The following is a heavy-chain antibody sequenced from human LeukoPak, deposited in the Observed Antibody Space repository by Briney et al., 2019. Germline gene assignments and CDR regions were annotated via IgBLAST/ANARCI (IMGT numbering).Heavy chain of an antibody. CDR3: ARSRGSYFDY. D-gene: IGHD1-26*01. CDR2: ITNSGSYT. J-gene: IGHJ4*02. Sequence: PGGSLRLSCAASGFIFSDFYMTWIRQAPGKGLEWVSDITNSGSYTNYAGSVKGRFTISRDNAKNSLYLQMNSLRVEDTAVFYCARSRGSYFDYWGQGTLVIVSS. V-gene: IGHV3-11*06. CDR1: GFIFSDFY.